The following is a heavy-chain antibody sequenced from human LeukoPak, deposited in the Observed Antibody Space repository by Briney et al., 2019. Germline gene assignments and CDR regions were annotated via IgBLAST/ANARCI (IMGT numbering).Heavy chain of an antibody. Sequence: PGGSLRLSCAASGFTFSSYWMSWVRQAPGKGLEWVANIKQDGSEKYYVDSVKGRFTISRDNSKNTLYLQMNSLRAEDTAVYYCAKDQDPGYYYMDVWGKGTTVTVSS. J-gene: IGHJ6*03. CDR3: AKDQDPGYYYMDV. CDR1: GFTFSSYW. D-gene: IGHD2-15*01. V-gene: IGHV3-7*01. CDR2: IKQDGSEK.